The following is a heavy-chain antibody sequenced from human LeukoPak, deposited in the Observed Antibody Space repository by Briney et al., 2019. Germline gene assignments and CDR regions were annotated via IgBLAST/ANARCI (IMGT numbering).Heavy chain of an antibody. Sequence: SETLSLTSAVYGGSFSGYYWSWIRQPPGKGLEWIGEINHSGSTNYNPSLKSRVIISVDTSKNQFSLKLSSVTAADTAVYYCARFYGYSYGYYYYYYGMDVWGQGTTVTVSS. J-gene: IGHJ6*02. V-gene: IGHV4-34*01. CDR3: ARFYGYSYGYYYYYYGMDV. CDR2: INHSGST. D-gene: IGHD5-18*01. CDR1: GGSFSGYY.